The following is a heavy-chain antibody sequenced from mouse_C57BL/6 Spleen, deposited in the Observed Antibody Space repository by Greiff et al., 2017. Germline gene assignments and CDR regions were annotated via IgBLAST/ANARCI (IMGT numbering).Heavy chain of an antibody. Sequence: VQLQQPGPELVKPGASVKLSCKASGYSFTGYYMNWVKQSPEKSLEWIGEINPSTGGTTYNQKFKAKATLTVDKSSSTAYMQLKSLTSEDSAVYYCASFYSNYVGAMDDWGHGTSVTASS. V-gene: IGHV1-42*01. CDR3: ASFYSNYVGAMDD. D-gene: IGHD2-5*01. J-gene: IGHJ4*01. CDR1: GYSFTGYY. CDR2: INPSTGGT.